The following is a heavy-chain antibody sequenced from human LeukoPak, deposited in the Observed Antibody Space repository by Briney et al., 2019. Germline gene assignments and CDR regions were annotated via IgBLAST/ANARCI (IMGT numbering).Heavy chain of an antibody. J-gene: IGHJ4*02. V-gene: IGHV3-30*18. CDR2: ISYDGSNK. CDR3: AKDPGSWAAAGTFDY. CDR1: GFTFSSYG. D-gene: IGHD6-13*01. Sequence: GGSLRLSCAASGFTFSSYGMHWVRQAPGKGLEWVAVISYDGSNKYYTDSVKGRFTISRDNSKNTLYLQMNSLRAEDTAVYYCAKDPGSWAAAGTFDYWGQGTLVTVS.